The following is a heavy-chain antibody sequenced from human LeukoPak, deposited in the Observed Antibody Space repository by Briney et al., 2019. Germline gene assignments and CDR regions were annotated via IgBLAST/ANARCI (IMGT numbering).Heavy chain of an antibody. J-gene: IGHJ2*01. V-gene: IGHV3-23*01. Sequence: GGSLILSCAASGFTFSSYAMSWVRQAPGKGLEWVSAIIGSGGSTYYADSVKGRFTISRDNSKNTLYLQMNSLRAEDTAVYYCAKAGIVVVPAATLGYFDLWGRGTLVTVSS. CDR2: IIGSGGST. CDR1: GFTFSSYA. D-gene: IGHD2-2*01. CDR3: AKAGIVVVPAATLGYFDL.